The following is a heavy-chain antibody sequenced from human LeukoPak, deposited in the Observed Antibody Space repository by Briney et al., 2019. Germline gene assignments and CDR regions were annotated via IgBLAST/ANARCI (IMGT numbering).Heavy chain of an antibody. V-gene: IGHV3-21*04. D-gene: IGHD3-22*01. J-gene: IGHJ3*02. CDR3: ARDDFHYGSSPDAFDI. CDR1: GFNLSSYS. CDR2: ISSSSAYI. Sequence: GGSLRLSCAASGFNLSSYSMTWVRQAPGMGLEWVSSISSSSAYIYSADSVKGRFTISRDNAKNSLYLQMSSLRAEDTALYFCARDDFHYGSSPDAFDIWGQGTMVTVSS.